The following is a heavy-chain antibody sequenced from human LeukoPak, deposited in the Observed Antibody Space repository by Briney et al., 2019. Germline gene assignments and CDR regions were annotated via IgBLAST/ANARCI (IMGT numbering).Heavy chain of an antibody. J-gene: IGHJ4*02. V-gene: IGHV3-23*01. Sequence: PGGSLRLSCAASGFTFSTYAMTWVRQAPGKGLEWVSGIRGSGGSTYYADSVKGRFTISRDNPKNTLYLQMNGLRAEDTAVYYCAKAGGDLWSGYSSTWGQGTLVTVSS. D-gene: IGHD3-3*01. CDR2: IRGSGGST. CDR3: AKAGGDLWSGYSST. CDR1: GFTFSTYA.